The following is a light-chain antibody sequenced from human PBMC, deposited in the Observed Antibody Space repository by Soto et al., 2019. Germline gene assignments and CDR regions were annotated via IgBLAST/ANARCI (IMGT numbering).Light chain of an antibody. V-gene: IGKV3D-20*02. Sequence: DIVLTQSPGTLSLSPGERATLSCRASQSVSSSYLAWYQQKPGQAPRLLIYGASSRATGIPDRFSGSGSGTDFTLTISSLEPEDFAVYYCQHRRNWWTFGQGTKVDIK. CDR3: QHRRNWWT. CDR1: QSVSSSY. J-gene: IGKJ1*01. CDR2: GAS.